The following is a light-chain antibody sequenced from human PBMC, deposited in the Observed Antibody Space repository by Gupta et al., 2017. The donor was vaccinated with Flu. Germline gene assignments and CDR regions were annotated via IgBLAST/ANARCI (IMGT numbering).Light chain of an antibody. V-gene: IGLV1-40*01. J-gene: IGLJ3*02. Sequence: SSNLGVDYDVHWYQQLPGTSPKLLIYFNNNRPSGVPDRFSGSKSGTFASLAITGLQAEDEADYYCQSYDSSLSGWVFGGGTRLTVL. CDR2: FNN. CDR3: QSYDSSLSGWV. CDR1: SSNLGVDYD.